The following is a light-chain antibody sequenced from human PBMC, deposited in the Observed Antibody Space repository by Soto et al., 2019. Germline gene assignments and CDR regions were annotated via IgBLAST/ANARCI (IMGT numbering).Light chain of an antibody. CDR2: AAS. J-gene: IGKJ1*01. Sequence: EIVMTQSPATLSVSPGESATLSCRASQDINNNLAWYQQRPGQAPRLLIFAASTRAPGIPARFGGSGSGTEFTLTLTSRRSEAFAVYFCQQHDDWHPWTFGQGSRVDIK. CDR1: QDINNN. V-gene: IGKV3-15*01. CDR3: QQHDDWHPWT.